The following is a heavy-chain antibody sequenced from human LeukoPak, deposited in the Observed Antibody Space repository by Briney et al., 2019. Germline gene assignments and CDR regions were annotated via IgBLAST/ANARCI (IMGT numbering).Heavy chain of an antibody. J-gene: IGHJ4*02. CDR3: ARQVVAVAGTGYFDY. Sequence: SETLSPTCTVSGGSIRSSSCYWGWIRQPPGKGLEWIGSIYYSGSTYYNASLKSRGTISVDTSKNQFSLKLNSVTAADTAVYFCARQVVAVAGTGYFDYWGQGTLVTVSS. V-gene: IGHV4-39*01. CDR1: GGSIRSSSCY. CDR2: IYYSGST. D-gene: IGHD6-19*01.